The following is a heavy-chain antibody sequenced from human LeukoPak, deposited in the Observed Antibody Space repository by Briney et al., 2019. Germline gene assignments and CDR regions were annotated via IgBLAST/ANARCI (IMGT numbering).Heavy chain of an antibody. CDR3: ARDVAAYCSGGSCYLVGHFDY. J-gene: IGHJ4*02. V-gene: IGHV3-21*01. CDR2: ISISSNYI. Sequence: GGSLRLSCAASGFTFSRYSMNWVRQAPGKGLEWVSSISISSNYIYYADSVKGRFTISRDNAKNSLYLQMNSLRAEDTALYYCARDVAAYCSGGSCYLVGHFDYWGQGTLVTVSS. D-gene: IGHD2-15*01. CDR1: GFTFSRYS.